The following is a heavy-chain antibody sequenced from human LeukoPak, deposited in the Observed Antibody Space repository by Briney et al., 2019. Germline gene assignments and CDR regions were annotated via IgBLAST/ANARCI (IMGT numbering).Heavy chain of an antibody. D-gene: IGHD2-2*01. CDR2: IRYDGSNK. CDR3: AKDLVPLGYCSSTSCSNYMDV. CDR1: GFTFSTYG. J-gene: IGHJ6*03. Sequence: TGGSLRLSCAASGFTFSTYGMHWVRQAPGKGLEWVAFIRYDGSNKYYADSVKGRFTISRDNSKNTLYLQMNSLRAEDTAVYYCAKDLVPLGYCSSTSCSNYMDVWGKGTTVTVSS. V-gene: IGHV3-30*02.